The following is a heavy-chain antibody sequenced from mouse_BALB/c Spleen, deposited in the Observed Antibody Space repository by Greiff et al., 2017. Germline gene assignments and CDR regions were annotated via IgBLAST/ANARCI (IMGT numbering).Heavy chain of an antibody. CDR2: ISNGGGST. CDR1: GFTFSSYT. D-gene: IGHD1-2*01. Sequence: EVQGVESGGGLVQPGGSLKLSCAASGFTFSSYTMSWVRQTPEKRLEWVAYISNGGGSTYYPDTVKGRFTISRDNAKNTLYLQMSSLKSEDTAMYYCARVFITGYAMDYWGQGTSVTVSS. J-gene: IGHJ4*01. CDR3: ARVFITGYAMDY. V-gene: IGHV5-12-2*01.